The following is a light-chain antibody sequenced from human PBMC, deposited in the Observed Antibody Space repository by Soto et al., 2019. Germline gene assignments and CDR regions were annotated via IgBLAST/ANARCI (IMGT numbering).Light chain of an antibody. V-gene: IGKV1-39*01. CDR1: QTITKY. CDR3: QQSYSTHQT. CDR2: AAS. Sequence: DIQMTQSPSSLSASVGDRVTITCRASQTITKYLNWYQQKPGKVPKLLIYAASSLQSGVPSRFSGSGSGTEFTLTISSLEPEDFATYYCQQSYSTHQTFGGGTKVEIK. J-gene: IGKJ4*01.